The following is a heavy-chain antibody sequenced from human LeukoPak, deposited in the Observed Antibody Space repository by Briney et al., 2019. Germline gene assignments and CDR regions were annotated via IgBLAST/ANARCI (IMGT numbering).Heavy chain of an antibody. CDR3: VSFYETN. CDR2: INWNGGNI. J-gene: IGHJ4*02. Sequence: PGGSLRLSCAASGFTFDDYAMHWVRQAPGKGLEWVSGINWNGGNIGYAVSVKGRFTISRDNAENSLYLQMNNLRTEDTAVYYCVSFYETNWGRGTLVTVSS. CDR1: GFTFDDYA. V-gene: IGHV3-9*01. D-gene: IGHD2-2*01.